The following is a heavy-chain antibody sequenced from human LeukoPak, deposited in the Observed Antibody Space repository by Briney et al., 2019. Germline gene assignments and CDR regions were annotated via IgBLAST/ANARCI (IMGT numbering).Heavy chain of an antibody. Sequence: GRSLRLSCAASGFTFSSYGMPWVRQAPGEGLEWVAVIWYDGSNKYYADSVKGRFTISRDNSKNTLYLQMNSLRAEDTAVYYCARDGGVWAFDIWGQGTMVTVSS. J-gene: IGHJ3*02. CDR3: ARDGGVWAFDI. V-gene: IGHV3-33*01. CDR2: IWYDGSNK. CDR1: GFTFSSYG. D-gene: IGHD3-10*01.